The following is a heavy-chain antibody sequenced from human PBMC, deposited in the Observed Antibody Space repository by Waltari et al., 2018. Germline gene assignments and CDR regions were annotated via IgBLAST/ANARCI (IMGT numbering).Heavy chain of an antibody. CDR2: IYYSGST. J-gene: IGHJ5*02. CDR3: ARVYYDSSGYYYGGFDP. CDR1: GGSISSYY. V-gene: IGHV4-59*01. Sequence: QVQLQESGPGLVKPSETLSLTCTVSGGSISSYYWSWIRQPPGKGLEWIGYIYYSGSTNYNPSLKSRVTISVDTPKNQFSLKLSSVTAADTAVYYCARVYYDSSGYYYGGFDPWGQGTLVTVSS. D-gene: IGHD3-22*01.